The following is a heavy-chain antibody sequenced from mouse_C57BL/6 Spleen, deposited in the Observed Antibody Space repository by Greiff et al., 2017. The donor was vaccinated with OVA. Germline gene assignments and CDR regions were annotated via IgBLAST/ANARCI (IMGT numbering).Heavy chain of an antibody. Sequence: EVQVVESGGGLVKPGGSLKLSCAASGFTFSSYAMSWVRQTPEKRLEWVATISDGGSYTYYPDNVKGRFTISRDNAKNNLYLQMSHLKSEDTAMYYCARDSNYGGGFDYWGQGTTLTVSS. CDR1: GFTFSSYA. CDR3: ARDSNYGGGFDY. J-gene: IGHJ2*01. D-gene: IGHD2-5*01. V-gene: IGHV5-4*01. CDR2: ISDGGSYT.